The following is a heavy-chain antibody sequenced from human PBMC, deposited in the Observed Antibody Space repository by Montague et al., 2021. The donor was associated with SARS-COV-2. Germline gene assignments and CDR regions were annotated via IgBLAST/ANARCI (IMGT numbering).Heavy chain of an antibody. CDR2: IYYSGST. V-gene: IGHV4-39*01. Sequence: SETLSLTCTVSGGSIRTSSYEWGWIRQPPGKGLDWIGSIYYSGSTYYNPSLKSRVTISVDTSKNQFSLKLSSVTAADTAVYYCAMRGGALDAFDIWDQGTMVIVSS. D-gene: IGHD4-17*01. CDR3: AMRGGALDAFDI. CDR1: GGSIRTSSYE. J-gene: IGHJ3*02.